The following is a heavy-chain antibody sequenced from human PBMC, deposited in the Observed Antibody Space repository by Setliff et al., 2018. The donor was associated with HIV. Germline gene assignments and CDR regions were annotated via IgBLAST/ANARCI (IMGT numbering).Heavy chain of an antibody. Sequence: ASVKVSCKASGYTFTSYAMNWVRQAPGQGLEWMGWINTNTGNPTYAQGFTGRFVFSVDTSVSTAYLQISSLKAEDTAVYFCARVGGALLWFGELSHFDYWGQGTLVTVSS. V-gene: IGHV7-4-1*02. D-gene: IGHD3-10*01. CDR3: ARVGGALLWFGELSHFDY. CDR1: GYTFTSYA. CDR2: INTNTGNP. J-gene: IGHJ4*02.